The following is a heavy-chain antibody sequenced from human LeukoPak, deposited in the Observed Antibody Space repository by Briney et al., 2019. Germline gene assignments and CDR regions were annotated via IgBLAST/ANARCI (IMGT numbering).Heavy chain of an antibody. J-gene: IGHJ4*02. CDR3: ATASGGSSYFDY. V-gene: IGHV1-69*04. D-gene: IGHD2-15*01. CDR1: GATFSSYA. CDR2: IIPILGIA. Sequence: GASGKVSCKASGATFSSYAISWVRQAPGQGLEWMGRIIPILGIANYAQKFQGRVTITADKSTSTAYMELSSLRSEDTAVYYCATASGGSSYFDYWGQGTLVTVSS.